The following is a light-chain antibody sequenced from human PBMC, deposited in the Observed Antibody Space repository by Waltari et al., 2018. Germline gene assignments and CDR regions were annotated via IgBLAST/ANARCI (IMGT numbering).Light chain of an antibody. CDR3: CSYAGSSTLV. CDR1: SSDVGGYYS. Sequence: QSAQTQPAPVSGAQGKTITISFTGTSSDVGGYYSVTWYQQHPGKAPKLMIYDVTKRPSGVPKRFSGSMSGNTASLTIFGLQAEDEADYYCCSYAGSSTLVFGGGTKLTVL. J-gene: IGLJ2*01. CDR2: DVT. V-gene: IGLV2-23*02.